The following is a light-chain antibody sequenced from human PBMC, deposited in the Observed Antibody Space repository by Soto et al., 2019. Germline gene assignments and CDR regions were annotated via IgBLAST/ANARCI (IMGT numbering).Light chain of an antibody. CDR1: QGINNY. J-gene: IGKJ1*01. Sequence: IQMTQSPSSLSAFVGDRVTITCRASQGINNYLAWYQHKPGKVPKLLIYAASTLQSGVPSRLSGGGSGTEFTLSISSLQPEDVATYYCQKYDSAPWTVGQGTEVEIK. V-gene: IGKV1-27*01. CDR3: QKYDSAPWT. CDR2: AAS.